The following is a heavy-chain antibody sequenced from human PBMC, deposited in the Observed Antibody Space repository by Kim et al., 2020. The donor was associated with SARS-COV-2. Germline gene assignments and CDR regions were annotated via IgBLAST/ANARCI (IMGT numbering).Heavy chain of an antibody. Sequence: GGSLRLSCAASGFTFSSYWMSWVRQAPGKGLEWVANIKQDGSEKYYVDSVKGRFTISRDNAKNSLYLQMNSLRAEDTAVYYCARDPVRRKEGTREFWSGCPSYYYYGMDAWGQGTTVTVSS. CDR2: IKQDGSEK. D-gene: IGHD3-3*01. J-gene: IGHJ6*02. CDR1: GFTFSSYW. V-gene: IGHV3-7*03. CDR3: ARDPVRRKEGTREFWSGCPSYYYYGMDA.